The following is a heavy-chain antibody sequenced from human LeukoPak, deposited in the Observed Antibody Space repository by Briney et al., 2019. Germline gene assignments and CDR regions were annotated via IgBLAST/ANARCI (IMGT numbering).Heavy chain of an antibody. CDR1: GFTFSSYG. CDR2: ISSSSSYI. V-gene: IGHV3-21*01. D-gene: IGHD3-9*01. CDR3: AREERYYDILTGYYTHFDY. Sequence: PGGSLRLSCAASGFTFSSYGMSWVRQAPGKGLEWVSSISSSSSYIYYADSVKGRFTISRDNAKNSLYLQMNSLRAEDTAVYYCAREERYYDILTGYYTHFDYWGQGTLVTVSS. J-gene: IGHJ4*02.